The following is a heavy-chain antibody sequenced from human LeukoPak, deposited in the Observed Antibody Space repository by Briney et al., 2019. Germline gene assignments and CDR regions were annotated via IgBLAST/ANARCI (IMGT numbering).Heavy chain of an antibody. Sequence: GGSLRLSCAASGFTFSSYGMHWVRQAPGKGLEWVAVISYDGSNKYYADSVKGRFTISRDNSKNTLYLQMNSLRAEDTAVYYCARDRYYDILTGYYTFDYWGQGTLVTVSS. D-gene: IGHD3-9*01. CDR3: ARDRYYDILTGYYTFDY. CDR2: ISYDGSNK. CDR1: GFTFSSYG. J-gene: IGHJ4*02. V-gene: IGHV3-30*03.